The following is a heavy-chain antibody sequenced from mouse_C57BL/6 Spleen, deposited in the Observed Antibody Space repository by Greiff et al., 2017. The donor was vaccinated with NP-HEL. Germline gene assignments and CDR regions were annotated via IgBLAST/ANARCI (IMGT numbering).Heavy chain of an antibody. CDR3: AREELLYAMDY. CDR2: ISSGSSTI. V-gene: IGHV5-17*01. Sequence: EVQLVESGGGLVKPGGSLKLSCAASGFTFSDYGMHWVRQAPEKGLEWVAYISSGSSTIYYADTVKGRFTISRDNAKNTLFLQMTSLRSEDTAMYYCAREELLYAMDYWGQGTSVTVSS. CDR1: GFTFSDYG. J-gene: IGHJ4*01.